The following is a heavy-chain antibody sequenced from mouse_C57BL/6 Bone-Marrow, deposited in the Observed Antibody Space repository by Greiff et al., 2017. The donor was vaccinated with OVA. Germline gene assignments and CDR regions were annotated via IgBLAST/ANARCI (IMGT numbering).Heavy chain of an antibody. CDR1: GFTFSNYW. J-gene: IGHJ1*03. V-gene: IGHV6-3*01. CDR3: TEGNWGRFDV. CDR2: IRLKSDNYAT. D-gene: IGHD4-1*01. Sequence: DVKLQESGGGLVQPGGSMKLSCVASGFTFSNYWMNWVRQSPEKGLEWVAQIRLKSDNYATHYAESVKGRFTISRDDSKSSVYLQMNNLRAEDTGIYYCTEGNWGRFDVWGTGTTVTVSS.